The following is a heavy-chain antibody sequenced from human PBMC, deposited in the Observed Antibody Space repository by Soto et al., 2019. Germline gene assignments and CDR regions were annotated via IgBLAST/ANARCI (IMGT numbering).Heavy chain of an antibody. CDR1: GHTFTGYY. Sequence: QVQPVQSGAEVKKPGASVKISCKASGHTFTGYYIHWVRQSPGQGLEWMGWINHNSGGTDYGQKFQGRGTMPRDTSISTAYREVPRLSSAATAVYYWARGKATDAEIFTWFDPLGQGTLVTVSS. J-gene: IGHJ5*02. D-gene: IGHD3-9*01. CDR2: INHNSGGT. CDR3: ARGKATDAEIFTWFDP. V-gene: IGHV1-2*02.